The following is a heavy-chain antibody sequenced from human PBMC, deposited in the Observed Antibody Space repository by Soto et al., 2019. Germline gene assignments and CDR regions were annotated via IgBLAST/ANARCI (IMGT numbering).Heavy chain of an antibody. V-gene: IGHV3-30*03. J-gene: IGHJ4*02. CDR3: GGPIGPPY. CDR2: ISHYGSKE. Sequence: QVQLVESGGGVVQPGGSLRLSCAASGFAFSSFCMHWVLQAPGKGLEWVAVISHYGSKEDDADSVKGQFTISRGNSKNHLYLPMDSPRAEDTAVSYCGGPIGPPYWGPGTPVTVSS. CDR1: GFAFSSFC.